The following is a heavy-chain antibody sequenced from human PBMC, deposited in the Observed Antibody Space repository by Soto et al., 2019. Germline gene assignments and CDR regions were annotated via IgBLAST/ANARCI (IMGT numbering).Heavy chain of an antibody. CDR3: ARPGVRFWSGYYHYFDY. Sequence: AASVKVSCKASGYTFTSYAMHWVRQAPGQRLEWMGWINAGNGNTKYSQKFQGRVTITRDTSASTAYMELSSLRSEDTAVYYCARPGVRFWSGYYHYFDYWGQGTLVTVSS. J-gene: IGHJ4*02. V-gene: IGHV1-3*01. CDR2: INAGNGNT. CDR1: GYTFTSYA. D-gene: IGHD3-3*01.